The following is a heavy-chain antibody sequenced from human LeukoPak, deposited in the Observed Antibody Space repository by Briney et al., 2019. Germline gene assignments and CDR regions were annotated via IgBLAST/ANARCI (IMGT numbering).Heavy chain of an antibody. D-gene: IGHD3-10*01. Sequence: ASVKVSCKASGYTFTNYGISWVRQAPGQGLEWMGWISGYNGNTNYAQKLQGRVTMTTDTSTSTAHMELRSLRSDDTAVYYCARAGYYGSGSYYDFDYWGQGTLVTVSS. CDR3: ARAGYYGSGSYYDFDY. J-gene: IGHJ4*02. CDR2: ISGYNGNT. CDR1: GYTFTNYG. V-gene: IGHV1-18*01.